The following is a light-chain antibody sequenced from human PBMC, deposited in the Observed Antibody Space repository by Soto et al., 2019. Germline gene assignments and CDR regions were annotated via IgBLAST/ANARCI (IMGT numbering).Light chain of an antibody. J-gene: IGKJ1*01. CDR3: QQSDSWPPT. V-gene: IGKV3-15*01. CDR1: QSVGIK. Sequence: EIVMTQSPATLSVSPGERATLSCRASQSVGIKLVWYQQKPGQAPRLLISYASARATGVPARFSGSGSGTDFTLSISSLQSEDFAFYYCQQSDSWPPTFGQGTKVDIK. CDR2: YAS.